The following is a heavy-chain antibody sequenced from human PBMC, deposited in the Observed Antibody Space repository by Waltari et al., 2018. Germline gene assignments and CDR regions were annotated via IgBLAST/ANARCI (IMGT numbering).Heavy chain of an antibody. Sequence: QVQLQESGPGLVKPSENLSLTCTVPGGSISSYYWSWIRQPPGKGLEWIGYIYYSGSTNYNPSLNSRVTISVDTSKNQFSLKLSSVTAADTAVYYCASSDPHRSLELLDYWGQGTLVTVSS. J-gene: IGHJ4*02. D-gene: IGHD1-7*01. CDR1: GGSISSYY. CDR3: ASSDPHRSLELLDY. CDR2: IYYSGST. V-gene: IGHV4-59*01.